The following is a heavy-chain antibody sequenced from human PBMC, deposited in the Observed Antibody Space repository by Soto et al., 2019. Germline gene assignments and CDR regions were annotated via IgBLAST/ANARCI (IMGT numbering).Heavy chain of an antibody. Sequence: GGSLRLSCAASGFIFSSDWMHWVRQAPGKGPVWVARIDTDGSGTTYADSVKGRFTISRDNARNMVYLQMNSLRADDTAVYYCLRDRPRPQHYFDYWGHGIMVTAPQ. CDR2: IDTDGSGT. CDR3: LRDRPRPQHYFDY. CDR1: GFIFSSDW. D-gene: IGHD6-6*01. V-gene: IGHV3-74*01. J-gene: IGHJ4*01.